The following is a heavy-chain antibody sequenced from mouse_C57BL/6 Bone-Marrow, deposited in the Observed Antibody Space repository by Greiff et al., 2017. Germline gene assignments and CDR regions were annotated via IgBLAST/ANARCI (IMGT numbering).Heavy chain of an antibody. CDR1: GYTFTNYW. J-gene: IGHJ4*01. CDR3: ARGLYYWGDY. CDR2: IYPGGGYT. Sequence: QVQLQQQSGAELVRPGTSVKMSCKASGYTFTNYWIGWAKQRPGHGLEWIGDIYPGGGYTNYNEKFKGKATLTADTSSSTAYMQFSSLTSEDSAIDYCARGLYYWGDYWGQGTSVTVSS. V-gene: IGHV1-63*01. D-gene: IGHD2-1*01.